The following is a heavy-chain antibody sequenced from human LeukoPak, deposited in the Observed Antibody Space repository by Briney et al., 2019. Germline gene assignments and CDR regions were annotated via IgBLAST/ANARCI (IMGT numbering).Heavy chain of an antibody. CDR3: ARVEDSSGCLYF. CDR2: ISSSGSTI. J-gene: IGHJ4*02. CDR1: GFTFSSYE. V-gene: IGHV3-48*03. Sequence: GVSLRLSCAAAGFTFSSYEMNWVRQAPGKGLEWVSYISSSGSTIYYADSVKGRFTISRDNAKNSLYLQMNSLRAEDTAVYYCARVEDSSGCLYFWDQGTLVTVSS. D-gene: IGHD6-19*01.